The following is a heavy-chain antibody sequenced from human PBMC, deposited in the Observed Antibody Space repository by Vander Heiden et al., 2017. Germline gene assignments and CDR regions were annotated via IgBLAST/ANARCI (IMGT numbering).Heavy chain of an antibody. CDR3: AKDRWFGESHNRFDS. CDR2: MSGSGGST. Sequence: PLLESGGGLVQPGGSLRLPCSASGFPFTTYALGWVRQGPGKGLEGVSSMSGSGGSTYYADSVKGRFTISRDNSKNTLYLQMNSLRAEDTAVYYCAKDRWFGESHNRFDSWGQGTLVTVSP. CDR1: GFPFTTYA. V-gene: IGHV3-23*01. J-gene: IGHJ4*02. D-gene: IGHD3-10*01.